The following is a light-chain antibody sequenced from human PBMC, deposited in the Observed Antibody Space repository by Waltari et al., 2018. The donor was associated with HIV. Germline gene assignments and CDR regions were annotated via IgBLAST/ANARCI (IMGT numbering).Light chain of an antibody. CDR1: SSDIGYFDY. J-gene: IGLJ1*01. V-gene: IGLV2-11*01. Sequence: QSALTQPRSVSGSPGQSVTISCTGTSSDIGYFDYVSWYQQYPGKAPQVIIYDVNPLPSGVPDRFTGSNSGITASLTIFGLQGEEEADYYCCSYAGAYTYVFGTGTKVNVL. CDR2: DVN. CDR3: CSYAGAYTYV.